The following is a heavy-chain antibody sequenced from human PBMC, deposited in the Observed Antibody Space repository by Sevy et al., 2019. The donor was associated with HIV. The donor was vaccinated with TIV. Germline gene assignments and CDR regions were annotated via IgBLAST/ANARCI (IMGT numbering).Heavy chain of an antibody. CDR1: GFTFNFHG. CDR3: GRETDNSARWFDP. D-gene: IGHD4-4*01. CDR2: IWHDGSNK. Sequence: GGSLRLSCAASGFTFNFHGMHWVRQAPGKGLEWVAFIWHDGSNKYMAASVKGRFTISRDNSKNMLFLQMNSRTVEDTAVYYGGRETDNSARWFDPWGQGTLVTVSS. J-gene: IGHJ5*02. V-gene: IGHV3-33*01.